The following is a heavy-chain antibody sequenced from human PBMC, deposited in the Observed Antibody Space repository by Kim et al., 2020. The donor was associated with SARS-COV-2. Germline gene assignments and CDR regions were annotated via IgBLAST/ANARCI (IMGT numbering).Heavy chain of an antibody. D-gene: IGHD5-18*01. J-gene: IGHJ4*02. V-gene: IGHV3-15*01. CDR3: TTRSGTAMVKSDY. Sequence: YTAPVKGRLPIPRDDSKNTLYLQMNDLKTEDTAVYYCTTRSGTAMVKSDYWGQGTLVTVSS.